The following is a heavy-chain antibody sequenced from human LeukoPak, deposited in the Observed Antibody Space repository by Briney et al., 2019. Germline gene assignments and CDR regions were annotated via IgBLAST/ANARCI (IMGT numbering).Heavy chain of an antibody. Sequence: SETLSLTCTVSGGSISSSSYYWGWIRQPPGKGLEWIGEINHSGSTNYNPSLKSRVTISVDTSKNQFSLKLSSVTAADTAVYYCARGHMGTRYYYYGMDVWGQGTTVTVSS. CDR1: GGSISSSSYY. D-gene: IGHD1/OR15-1a*01. J-gene: IGHJ6*02. CDR2: INHSGST. V-gene: IGHV4-39*07. CDR3: ARGHMGTRYYYYGMDV.